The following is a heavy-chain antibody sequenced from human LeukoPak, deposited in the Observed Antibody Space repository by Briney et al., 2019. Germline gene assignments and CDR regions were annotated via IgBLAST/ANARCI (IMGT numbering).Heavy chain of an antibody. J-gene: IGHJ4*02. CDR1: GGSISSGSYY. CDR3: ARARDYYDSSGLDY. CDR2: IYTSGST. D-gene: IGHD3-22*01. Sequence: SQTLSLTCTVSGGSISSGSYYWSWIRQPAGKGLEWIGRIYTSGSTNYNPSLKSRVTISVDTSKNQFSLKLSSVTAADTAVYYCARARDYYDSSGLDYWGQGTLVTVSS. V-gene: IGHV4-61*02.